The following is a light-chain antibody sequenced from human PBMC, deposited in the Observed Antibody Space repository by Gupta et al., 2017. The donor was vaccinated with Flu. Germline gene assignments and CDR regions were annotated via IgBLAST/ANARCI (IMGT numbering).Light chain of an antibody. J-gene: IGLJ2*01. CDR2: EVN. CDR1: SSDVGGYRF. Sequence: QSALTQPASVSGSPGESITISCTGTSSDVGGYRFVSWYQQYPGQAPKLLIYEVNSRPSGVSNRFSGSKSGNTASLSISGLQAEDEADYYCSSYTSSNTHLVTFGGGTKLTVL. V-gene: IGLV2-14*01. CDR3: SSYTSSNTHLVT.